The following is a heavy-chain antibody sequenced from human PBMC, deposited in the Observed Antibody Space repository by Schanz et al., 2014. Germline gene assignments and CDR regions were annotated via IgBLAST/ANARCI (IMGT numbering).Heavy chain of an antibody. CDR3: ARDGYRNGRPFDH. CDR2: ISHNGHYT. D-gene: IGHD5-18*01. Sequence: QVQLVESGGGLVKPGGSLRLSCAASGFTFSDYYMSWIRQAPGKGLEWVSYISHNGHYTNYADSVKGRFTISRDTAENSVYLQMNSLRAEDTAVYYCARDGYRNGRPFDHWGQGTRVTVSA. CDR1: GFTFSDYY. J-gene: IGHJ4*02. V-gene: IGHV3-11*06.